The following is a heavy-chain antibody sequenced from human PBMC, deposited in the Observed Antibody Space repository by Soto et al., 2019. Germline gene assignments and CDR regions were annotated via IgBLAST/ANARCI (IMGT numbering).Heavy chain of an antibody. Sequence: GESLKISCEGSGYSFTDYWIGWVRQMPGKGLELVGLIYPGDSDTRYSPSFRGHVTISADKSVSTAFLQWSSVRASDTSVYYCARMERRCGEDDGFDIWGQGTMVTVSS. D-gene: IGHD3-10*01. CDR3: ARMERRCGEDDGFDI. CDR2: IYPGDSDT. V-gene: IGHV5-51*01. J-gene: IGHJ3*02. CDR1: GYSFTDYW.